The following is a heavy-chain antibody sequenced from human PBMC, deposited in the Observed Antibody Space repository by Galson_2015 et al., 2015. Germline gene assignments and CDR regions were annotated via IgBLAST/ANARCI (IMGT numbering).Heavy chain of an antibody. D-gene: IGHD4-17*01. J-gene: IGHJ3*02. Sequence: SLRLSCAASGFTFSTFAMAWVRQAPGKGLEWVSAISGSGSNTYYADSVKGRFTISRDSSKNTLYLQMNSLRAEDTAVYFCAKVASTVNTTPAAFDIWGQGTMVTVSS. CDR3: AKVASTVNTTPAAFDI. CDR1: GFTFSTFA. CDR2: ISGSGSNT. V-gene: IGHV3-23*01.